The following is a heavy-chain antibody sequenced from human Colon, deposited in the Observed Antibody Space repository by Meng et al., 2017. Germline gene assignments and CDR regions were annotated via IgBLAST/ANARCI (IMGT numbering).Heavy chain of an antibody. J-gene: IGHJ4*02. Sequence: LQGSGPGLVGPSGTLSLTCAVSGGSISSSNYWSWVRQPPGKGLEWIGQIYLSGSPSYNPSLESRVTISVDKSKNQLSLRLTSVTAADTAIYYCARHGGWHFDYWGQGTLVTVSS. D-gene: IGHD6-19*01. V-gene: IGHV4-4*02. CDR1: GGSISSSNY. CDR2: IYLSGSP. CDR3: ARHGGWHFDY.